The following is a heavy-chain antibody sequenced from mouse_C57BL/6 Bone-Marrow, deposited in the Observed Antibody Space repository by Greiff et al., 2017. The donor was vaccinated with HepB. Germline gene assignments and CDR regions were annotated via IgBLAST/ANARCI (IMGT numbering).Heavy chain of an antibody. Sequence: EVQLVESGGGLVKPGGSLKLSCAASGFTFSSYAMSWVRQTPEKRLEWVATISDGGSYTYYPDNVKGRFTISRDNAKNNLYLQMSHLKSEDTAMYYCAREGPYLLWLRPYYFDYWGQGTTLTVSS. CDR2: ISDGGSYT. J-gene: IGHJ2*01. CDR3: AREGPYLLWLRPYYFDY. CDR1: GFTFSSYA. D-gene: IGHD2-2*01. V-gene: IGHV5-4*01.